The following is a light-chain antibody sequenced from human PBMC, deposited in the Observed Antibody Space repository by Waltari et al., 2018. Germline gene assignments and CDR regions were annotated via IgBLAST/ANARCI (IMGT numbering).Light chain of an antibody. J-gene: IGKJ1*01. CDR1: QGISTY. CDR3: QHYYNFPWT. CDR2: GAS. Sequence: VIWMTQSPSLLSASPGDRVTITCRMSQGISTYLAWYQQKPGRAPDLLIYGASILHSGIPSRVSGSGSGTDFTLTISSLQSEDVATYYCQHYYNFPWTFGQGTKVEIK. V-gene: IGKV1D-8*03.